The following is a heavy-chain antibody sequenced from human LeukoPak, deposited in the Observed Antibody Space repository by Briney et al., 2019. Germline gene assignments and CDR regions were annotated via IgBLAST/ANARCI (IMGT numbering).Heavy chain of an antibody. CDR1: GFTFSRYA. CDR3: AKGLYDTLTGYYKVPVFDY. J-gene: IGHJ4*02. Sequence: PGGSLRLSCAASGFTFSRYAMSWVRQAPGKGLEWVSAISGSGGSTYYADSVKGRFTISRDNSKNTLYLQMNSLRAEDAAVYYCAKGLYDTLTGYYKVPVFDYWGQGTLVTVSS. V-gene: IGHV3-23*01. CDR2: ISGSGGST. D-gene: IGHD3-9*01.